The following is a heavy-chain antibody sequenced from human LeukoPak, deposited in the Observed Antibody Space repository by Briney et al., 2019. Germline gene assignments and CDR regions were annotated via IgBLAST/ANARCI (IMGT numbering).Heavy chain of an antibody. J-gene: IGHJ4*02. V-gene: IGHV4-59*08. Sequence: SQTLSLTCTVSGGSISSYYWSWIRQPPGKGLEWIGYIYSSGSTNYNPSLKSRVTISVDTSKNQFSLKLTSVTAADTAVYYCARTYYFGSGSYHFDYWGQGTLVTVSS. CDR1: GGSISSYY. D-gene: IGHD3-10*01. CDR3: ARTYYFGSGSYHFDY. CDR2: IYSSGST.